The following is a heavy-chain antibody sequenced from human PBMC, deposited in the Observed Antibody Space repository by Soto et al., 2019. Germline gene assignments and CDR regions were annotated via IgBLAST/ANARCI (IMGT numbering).Heavy chain of an antibody. Sequence: SETLSLTCAVYGGSFSGYYWSWIRQPPGKGLEWIGEINHSGSTNYNPSLKSRVTISVDTSKNQFSLKLSSVTAADTAVYYCASLKAPGIEAAGTGLRCFDPWGQGTLVTVSS. CDR3: ASLKAPGIEAAGTGLRCFDP. J-gene: IGHJ5*02. CDR2: INHSGST. CDR1: GGSFSGYY. D-gene: IGHD6-13*01. V-gene: IGHV4-34*01.